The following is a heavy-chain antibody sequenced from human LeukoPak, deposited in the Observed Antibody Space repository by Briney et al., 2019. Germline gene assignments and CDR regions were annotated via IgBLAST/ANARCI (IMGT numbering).Heavy chain of an antibody. Sequence: GGSLRLSCAASGFTFSRYAMSWVRQAPGKGLEWVSAISGSGGSTYYADSVKGRFTISRDNSKNTLYLQMNSLRAEDTAVYYCAKGSGPLQYYFDYWGQGTLVTVSS. V-gene: IGHV3-23*01. CDR3: AKGSGPLQYYFDY. D-gene: IGHD2-15*01. J-gene: IGHJ4*02. CDR2: ISGSGGST. CDR1: GFTFSRYA.